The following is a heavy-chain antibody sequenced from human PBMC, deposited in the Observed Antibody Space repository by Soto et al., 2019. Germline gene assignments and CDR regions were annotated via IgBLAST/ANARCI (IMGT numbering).Heavy chain of an antibody. Sequence: ESLKSSGKGSGYSFTSYWIVWVRQMPGKGLEWVGIIYPGDSHTRYSPSFQGQVTISADKSISTAYLHWTSLKASDTAMYYSATRESGRPFDYWGQGTLVTVS. CDR3: ATRESGRPFDY. J-gene: IGHJ4*02. V-gene: IGHV5-51*01. CDR1: GYSFTSYW. CDR2: IYPGDSHT.